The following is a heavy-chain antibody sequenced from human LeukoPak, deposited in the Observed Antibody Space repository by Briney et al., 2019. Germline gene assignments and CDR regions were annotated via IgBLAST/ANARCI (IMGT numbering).Heavy chain of an antibody. V-gene: IGHV3-33*01. D-gene: IGHD6-19*01. J-gene: IGHJ4*02. CDR1: GFTFSSYV. CDR2: IWSDGSNK. CDR3: ARAPVAASYYFDY. Sequence: QPGGSLRLSCAASGFTFSSYVMHWVRQAPGKGLEWVAVIWSDGSNKYYADSVKGRFTISRDNSKNTLCLQMNTLRAEDTAVYYCARAPVAASYYFDYWGQGTLVTVSP.